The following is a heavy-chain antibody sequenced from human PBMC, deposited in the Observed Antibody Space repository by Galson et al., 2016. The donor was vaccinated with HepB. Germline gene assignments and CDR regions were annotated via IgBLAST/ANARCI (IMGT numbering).Heavy chain of an antibody. CDR3: AKGPGQVYGFSYGRDS. CDR2: IWYDGTTE. CDR1: GFTFNNHG. V-gene: IGHV3-33*03. D-gene: IGHD5-18*01. J-gene: IGHJ4*02. Sequence: SLRLSCAASGFTFNNHGMHWVRQAPGKGLEWVAVIWYDGTTEYYADAVKGRFIISRDNSKSTVFLQMNSLRVEDTAVYYCAKGPGQVYGFSYGRDSWGQGTQVTVSS.